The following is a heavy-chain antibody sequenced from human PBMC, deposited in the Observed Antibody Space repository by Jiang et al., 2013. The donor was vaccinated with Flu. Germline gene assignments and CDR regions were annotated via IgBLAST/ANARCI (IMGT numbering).Heavy chain of an antibody. J-gene: IGHJ5*02. CDR1: GDSVSSNSAA. CDR3: ARDRLIGDGGSRWFDP. CDR2: TYYRSKWYN. D-gene: IGHD3-16*01. Sequence: QTLSLTCAISGDSVSSNSAAWNWIRRSPSRGLEWLGRTYYRSKWYNDYAVSVRSRIIINPDTSKNQFSLQLNSVTPEDTAVYYCARDRLIGDGGSRWFDPWGQGTLVTVSS. V-gene: IGHV6-1*01.